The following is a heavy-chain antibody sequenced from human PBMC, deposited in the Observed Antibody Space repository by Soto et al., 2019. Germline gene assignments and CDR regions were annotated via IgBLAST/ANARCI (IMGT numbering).Heavy chain of an antibody. CDR2: ISSSSSYI. J-gene: IGHJ6*03. CDR3: ARAAGSGSYYKPPLRESYYYYMDV. Sequence: GGSLRLSCAASGFTFSSYSMNWVRQAPGKGLEWVSSISSSSSYIYYADSVKGRFTISRDNAKNSLYLQMNSLRAEDTAVYYCARAAGSGSYYKPPLRESYYYYMDVWGKGTTVTVSS. V-gene: IGHV3-21*01. D-gene: IGHD3-10*01. CDR1: GFTFSSYS.